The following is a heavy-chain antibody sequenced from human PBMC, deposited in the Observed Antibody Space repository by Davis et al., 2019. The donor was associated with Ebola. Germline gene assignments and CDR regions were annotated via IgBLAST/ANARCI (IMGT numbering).Heavy chain of an antibody. CDR2: INPISGDT. Sequence: ASVKVSCKASGYTFTSYGISWVRQAPGQGLEWMGWINPISGDTNYAEKFQGRVTMTRDTSISTVYMELTSLRSDDTAVYYCARVRRRDGYNWDYWGQGTPVTVSS. CDR1: GYTFTSYG. D-gene: IGHD5-24*01. J-gene: IGHJ4*02. V-gene: IGHV1-2*02. CDR3: ARVRRRDGYNWDY.